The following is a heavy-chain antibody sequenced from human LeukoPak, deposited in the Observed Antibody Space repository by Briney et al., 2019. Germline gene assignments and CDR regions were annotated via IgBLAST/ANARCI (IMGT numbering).Heavy chain of an antibody. V-gene: IGHV4-59*01. J-gene: IGHJ4*02. CDR2: VSDSGST. CDR1: ADSFSGYR. CDR3: ARSHGLY. Sequence: PSPTLSLTCTVSADSFSGYRWAWIRHPPGKGLEWSGYVSDSGSTNYNPSLKSRPSISLDTAKNQFSLKLRSVTAADTAVYYCARSHGLYWGQGTLVTVSS.